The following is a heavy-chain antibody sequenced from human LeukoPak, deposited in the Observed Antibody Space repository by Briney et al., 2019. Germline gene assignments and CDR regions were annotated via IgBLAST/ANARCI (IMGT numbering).Heavy chain of an antibody. V-gene: IGHV3-30*03. CDR2: ISYDGSNK. D-gene: IGHD5-18*01. Sequence: GGSLRLSCAASGFTFSSYGMHWVRQAPGKGLEWVAVISYDGSNKYYADSVKGRFTISRDNSKNTLYLQMNSLRAEDTAVYYCVRTAMVRGYYYGMDVWGQGTTVTVSS. CDR3: VRTAMVRGYYYGMDV. CDR1: GFTFSSYG. J-gene: IGHJ6*02.